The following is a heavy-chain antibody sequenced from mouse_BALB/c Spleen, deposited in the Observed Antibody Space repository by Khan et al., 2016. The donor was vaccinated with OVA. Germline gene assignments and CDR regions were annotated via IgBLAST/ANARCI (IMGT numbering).Heavy chain of an antibody. Sequence: QIQLVQSGPELKKPGETVRISCKASGYTFTTAGIQWVQKMPGKGLKWIGWINTHSGVPNYAEDFKGRFAFSLDISVSTAYLQLTSLTTEDTAAYCCVRGGAAKYRNEGGAMEYWGQGTSVTVSS. V-gene: IGHV9-4*02. D-gene: IGHD2-5*01. CDR3: VRGGAAKYRNEGGAMEY. CDR1: GYTFTTAG. CDR2: INTHSGVP. J-gene: IGHJ4*01.